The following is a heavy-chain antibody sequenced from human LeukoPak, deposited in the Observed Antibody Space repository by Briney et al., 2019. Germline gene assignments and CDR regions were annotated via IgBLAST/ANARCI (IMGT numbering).Heavy chain of an antibody. D-gene: IGHD3-22*01. CDR2: ISSSSSTI. J-gene: IGHJ3*02. CDR1: GFTFSSYS. CDR3: ARYPRNYYDSSGDAFDI. V-gene: IGHV3-48*04. Sequence: QAGGSLRLSCAASGFTFSSYSMNWVRQAPGKGLEWVSYISSSSSTIYYADSVKGRFTISRDNAKNSLYLQMNSLRAEDTAVYYCARYPRNYYDSSGDAFDIWGQGTMVTVSS.